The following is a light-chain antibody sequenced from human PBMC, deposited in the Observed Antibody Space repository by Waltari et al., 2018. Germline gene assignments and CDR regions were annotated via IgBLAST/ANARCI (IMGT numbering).Light chain of an antibody. Sequence: QSVLTQRPSVSAAAGQKVTISCSGSSSNIGKNSVSWYQQLPGTAPKLLIYDNKKRPSGVPDRFSGSKSGTSATLGITGLQTGDEADYYCGAGDSSLSIVLFGGGTKLTVL. CDR2: DNK. CDR1: SSNIGKNS. CDR3: GAGDSSLSIVL. J-gene: IGLJ2*01. V-gene: IGLV1-51*01.